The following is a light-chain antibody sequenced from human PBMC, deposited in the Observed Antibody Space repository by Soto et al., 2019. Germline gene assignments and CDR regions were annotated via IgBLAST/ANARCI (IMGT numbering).Light chain of an antibody. Sequence: EIVLTQSPATLSLSPGERATLSCRASQSVSSYLAWYQQKPGQAPRLLIYDASNRATGIPARFSGSGSGTDFTHTISSLEPEDFAVYYCQQRSNWPPFTCGPGTKVDIK. CDR1: QSVSSY. V-gene: IGKV3-11*01. J-gene: IGKJ3*01. CDR2: DAS. CDR3: QQRSNWPPFT.